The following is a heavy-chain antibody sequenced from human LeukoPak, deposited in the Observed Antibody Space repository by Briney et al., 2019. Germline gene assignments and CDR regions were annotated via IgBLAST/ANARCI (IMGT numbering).Heavy chain of an antibody. Sequence: ASVKVSCKASGYAFTSYGISWVRQAPGQGLEWMGWISAYNGNTNYAQKLQGRVTMTTDTSTSTAYMELRSLRSDDTAVYYCARETPVDWYFDLWGRGTLVTVSS. CDR1: GYAFTSYG. J-gene: IGHJ2*01. V-gene: IGHV1-18*01. CDR3: ARETPVDWYFDL. CDR2: ISAYNGNT.